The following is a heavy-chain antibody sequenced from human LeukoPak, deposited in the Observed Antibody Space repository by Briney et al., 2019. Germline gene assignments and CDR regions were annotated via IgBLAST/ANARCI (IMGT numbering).Heavy chain of an antibody. V-gene: IGHV1-2*02. CDR3: ARDDGRLSTNAFDI. Sequence: ASVKVSCTASGFTFTDYYVHWGRQAPGQGLEWMGWISPNSDDTRSAQRFQGRVSMTRDTSISTAYMELSSLTSDDTAIYYCARDDGRLSTNAFDIWGQGTVVTVSS. CDR1: GFTFTDYY. CDR2: ISPNSDDT. J-gene: IGHJ3*02. D-gene: IGHD2-2*01.